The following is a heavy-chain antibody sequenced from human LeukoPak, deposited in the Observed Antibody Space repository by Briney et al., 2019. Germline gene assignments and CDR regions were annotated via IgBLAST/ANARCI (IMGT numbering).Heavy chain of an antibody. J-gene: IGHJ4*02. CDR3: ARDSSDILTGYYHF. V-gene: IGHV1-2*02. CDR2: INPNSGRT. Sequence: ASVKVSCKTSGYSFNDYHLHWVRQAPGQGLEWMGWINPNSGRTHYAPKFQGRVTLTTDTSITTAYMELSSLISGDTALYYCARDSSDILTGYYHFWGQGTLVTVSS. CDR1: GYSFNDYH. D-gene: IGHD3-9*01.